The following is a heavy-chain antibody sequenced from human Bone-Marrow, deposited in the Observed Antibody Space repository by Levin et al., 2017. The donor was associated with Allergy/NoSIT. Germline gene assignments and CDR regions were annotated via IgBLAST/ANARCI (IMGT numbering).Heavy chain of an antibody. CDR3: ARVGGDWYFDY. Sequence: PSQTLSLTCAASGVTVSSNYMSWVRQAPGKGLEWVSVLYSGGSTYYADSVKGRFTISRDNPKNTLYLQMNSLRAEDTAVYYCARVGGDWYFDYWGQGTLVTVSS. V-gene: IGHV3-53*01. CDR2: LYSGGST. D-gene: IGHD2-21*02. J-gene: IGHJ4*02. CDR1: GVTVSSNY.